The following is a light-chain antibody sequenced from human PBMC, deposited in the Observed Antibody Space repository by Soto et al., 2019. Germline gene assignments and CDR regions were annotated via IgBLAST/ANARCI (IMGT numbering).Light chain of an antibody. CDR2: AAS. Sequence: DIPMTQSPSSLSASVGDRVTITCRASQSISSYLNWYQQKPGKAPNLLIYAASSLQSGVPSRFSGSGSGTDFTLTISSLQPEDFATYYCQQSYSSPYIFGWGTKLEIK. J-gene: IGKJ2*01. CDR3: QQSYSSPYI. V-gene: IGKV1-39*01. CDR1: QSISSY.